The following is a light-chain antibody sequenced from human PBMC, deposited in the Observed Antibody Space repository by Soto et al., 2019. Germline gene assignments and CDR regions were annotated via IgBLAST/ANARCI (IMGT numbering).Light chain of an antibody. Sequence: EILLTQSPDTLSVSPGEKATLSCTASQSVGTNLAWYHQQSGQAHRLLIYGASTRDTGVPARFSGSGSGTEFTLTIISLQSEDFGIYYCQQSDTWPPYTFGQGTKLEI. J-gene: IGKJ2*01. CDR2: GAS. V-gene: IGKV3-15*01. CDR1: QSVGTN. CDR3: QQSDTWPPYT.